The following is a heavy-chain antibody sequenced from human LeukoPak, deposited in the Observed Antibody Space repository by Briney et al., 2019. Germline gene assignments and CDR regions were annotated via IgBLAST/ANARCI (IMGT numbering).Heavy chain of an antibody. D-gene: IGHD6-19*01. CDR1: GYTFTTYG. CDR3: ARDYTSAEWLGFAFDV. Sequence: ASVKVSCKASGYTFTTYGISWVRQAPGQGLEWMAWISAYNGNTNYAQKLQGRVIMTTDTSTRTAYMELRSLRSDDTAVYYCARDYTSAEWLGFAFDVWGQGTMISVSS. J-gene: IGHJ3*01. V-gene: IGHV1-18*01. CDR2: ISAYNGNT.